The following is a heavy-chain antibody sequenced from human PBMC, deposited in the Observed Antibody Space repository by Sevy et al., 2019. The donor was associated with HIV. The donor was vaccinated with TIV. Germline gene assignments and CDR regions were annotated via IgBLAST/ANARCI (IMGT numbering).Heavy chain of an antibody. V-gene: IGHV1-46*01. J-gene: IGHJ4*02. CDR3: VRADPAQHFDS. Sequence: ASVKVSCKAPGDTLTNNYMHWVRQAPGQGLEWMGIIDPSGGNTSYAQKFQDRVTMTRDTSTSTLYMDLSSLRSEDTAVYYCVRADPAQHFDSWGQGTLVTVSS. CDR2: IDPSGGNT. CDR1: GDTLTNNY.